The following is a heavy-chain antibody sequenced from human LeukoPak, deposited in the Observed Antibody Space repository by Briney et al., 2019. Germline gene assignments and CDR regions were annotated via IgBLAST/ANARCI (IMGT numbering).Heavy chain of an antibody. CDR3: AILYLEMATIFDY. Sequence: ASVKVSCKASGYTFTSYYMHWVRQAPEQGLEWMGIINPSSGSTSYAQKFQGRVTMTRDTSTSTVYMELSSLRSEDTAVYYCAILYLEMATIFDYWGQGTLVTVSS. CDR2: INPSSGST. D-gene: IGHD5-24*01. V-gene: IGHV1-46*01. CDR1: GYTFTSYY. J-gene: IGHJ4*02.